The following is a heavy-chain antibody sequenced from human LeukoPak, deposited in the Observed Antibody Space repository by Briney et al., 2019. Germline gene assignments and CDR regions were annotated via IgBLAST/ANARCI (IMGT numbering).Heavy chain of an antibody. J-gene: IGHJ4*02. CDR2: IYTSGST. Sequence: PSETLSLTCTVSGGSISSYYWSWIRQPAGKGLEWIGRIYTSGSTNYNPSLKSRVTISVDTSKNQFSLKLSSVTAADTAVYYCASTPIYSGSYYWVDYWGQGTLVTVSS. V-gene: IGHV4-4*07. CDR1: GGSISSYY. D-gene: IGHD1-26*01. CDR3: ASTPIYSGSYYWVDY.